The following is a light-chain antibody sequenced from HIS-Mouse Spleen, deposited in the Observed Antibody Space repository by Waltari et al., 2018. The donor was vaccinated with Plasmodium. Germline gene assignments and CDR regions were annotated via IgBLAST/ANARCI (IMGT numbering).Light chain of an antibody. CDR2: KAS. CDR3: QQYNSYSWT. Sequence: DIQMTQSPSTMSASVGDRVTITCRASQSISSWLAWYQQKPGKAPKLLIYKASSLESGVPSSFGGSGSGTEFTLTISSLQPDDFATYYCQQYNSYSWTFGQGTKVEIK. J-gene: IGKJ1*01. V-gene: IGKV1-5*03. CDR1: QSISSW.